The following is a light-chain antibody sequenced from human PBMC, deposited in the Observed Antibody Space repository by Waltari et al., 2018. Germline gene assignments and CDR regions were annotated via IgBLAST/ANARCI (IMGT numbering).Light chain of an antibody. CDR1: QSVNTW. J-gene: IGKJ1*01. Sequence: PASVSGSPGDRVVITCRASQSVNTWLAWYQQRPGKAPNLLIYRASSLQSGVPSRFSGRGSGTEFTLTINSLQPDDFASYYCQQYNSFPWTFGQGTKVEIK. V-gene: IGKV1-5*03. CDR3: QQYNSFPWT. CDR2: RAS.